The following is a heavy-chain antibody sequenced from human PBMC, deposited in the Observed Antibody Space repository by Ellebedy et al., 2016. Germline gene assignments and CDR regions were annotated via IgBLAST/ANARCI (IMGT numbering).Heavy chain of an antibody. D-gene: IGHD3-22*01. V-gene: IGHV4-59*04. Sequence: SETLSLTCTVSGASISSCYWSWIRQPPGKGPEWIGSISYSGRTNYNPSLKSRVTISVDTSKNHFSLNLSSVTAADTAVYYCARSYYDSSGSLRTFDFWGQGTLVTVSS. CDR1: GASISSCY. CDR3: ARSYYDSSGSLRTFDF. J-gene: IGHJ4*02. CDR2: ISYSGRT.